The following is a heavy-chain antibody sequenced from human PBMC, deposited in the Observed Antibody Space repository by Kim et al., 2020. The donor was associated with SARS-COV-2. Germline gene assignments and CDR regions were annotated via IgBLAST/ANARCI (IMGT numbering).Heavy chain of an antibody. D-gene: IGHD2-21*01. Sequence: GGSLRLSCAASGFTFSSYDIHWVRQAPGAGLEWVAIISNDGSNKYYADSVKGRFTISRDNSKNTLYLQMNSLRPEDTAVYYCAKELADCGGDCYSAFDYWGQGTLVTVSS. CDR2: ISNDGSNK. CDR1: GFTFSSYD. V-gene: IGHV3-30*18. J-gene: IGHJ4*02. CDR3: AKELADCGGDCYSAFDY.